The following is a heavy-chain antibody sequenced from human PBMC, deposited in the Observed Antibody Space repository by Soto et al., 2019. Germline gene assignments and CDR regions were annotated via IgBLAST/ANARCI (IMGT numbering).Heavy chain of an antibody. CDR2: IYYSGST. V-gene: IGHV4-59*01. CDR3: ARRYGGNFEY. J-gene: IGHJ4*02. CDR1: GGFINSDY. D-gene: IGHD4-17*01. Sequence: SQTLRLTYTVSGGFINSDYWSWIRQPPGRGLEWIWYIYYSGSTNYNPSLMSRVTISVDTSKNQFSLKLSSVTAADTAVYYCARRYGGNFEYWGQGTLVT.